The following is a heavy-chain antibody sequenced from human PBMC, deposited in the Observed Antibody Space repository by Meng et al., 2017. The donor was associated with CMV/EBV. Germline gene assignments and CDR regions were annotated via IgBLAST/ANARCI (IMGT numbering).Heavy chain of an antibody. V-gene: IGHV4-34*01. Sequence: CAVDGGSFSGYYWSWIRQPPGKGLEWIGEINHSGSTNYNPSLKSRVTISVDTSKNQFSLKLSSVTAADTAVYYCARCLKSYRGAWFDPWGQGTLVTVSS. CDR3: ARCLKSYRGAWFDP. D-gene: IGHD1-1*01. J-gene: IGHJ5*02. CDR2: INHSGST. CDR1: GGSFSGYY.